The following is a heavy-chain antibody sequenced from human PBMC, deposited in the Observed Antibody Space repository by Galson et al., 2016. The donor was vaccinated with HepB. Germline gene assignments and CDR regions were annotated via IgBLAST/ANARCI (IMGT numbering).Heavy chain of an antibody. CDR3: ATDPIVGVPDYFDY. Sequence: SLRLSCAVPGFTFSNYAMHWVRQAPGKGLEWVAVTDGTNKYYADSVKGGFTISRDDSKSTLYLQMDRLRAEDTAVYYCATDPIVGVPDYFDYWGQGTLVTVSP. CDR2: TDGTNK. CDR1: GFTFSNYA. J-gene: IGHJ4*02. V-gene: IGHV3-30-3*01. D-gene: IGHD1-26*01.